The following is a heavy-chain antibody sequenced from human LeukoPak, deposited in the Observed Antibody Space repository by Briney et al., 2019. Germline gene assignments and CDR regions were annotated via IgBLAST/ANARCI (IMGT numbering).Heavy chain of an antibody. Sequence: TSETLSLTCAVYGGSFSGYYWSWIRQPPGKGLEWIGEINHSGSTNYNPSLKSRVTISVDTSKNQFSLKLSSVTAADTAVYYCATRLHENGFWSGGDAFDIWGQGTMVTVSS. CDR1: GGSFSGYY. CDR3: ATRLHENGFWSGGDAFDI. CDR2: INHSGST. D-gene: IGHD3-3*01. J-gene: IGHJ3*02. V-gene: IGHV4-34*01.